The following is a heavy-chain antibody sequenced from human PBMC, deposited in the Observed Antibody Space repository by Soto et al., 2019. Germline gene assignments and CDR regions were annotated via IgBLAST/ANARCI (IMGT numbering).Heavy chain of an antibody. Sequence: ASLKVSCKASGYTFTIYGISWVRQAPGQGLEWMGWISAYNGNTNYAQKLQGRVTMTTDTSTSTAYMELRSLRSDDTAVYYCARDWEGSYSSGWLNWFDPWGQGTLVTAPQ. J-gene: IGHJ5*02. CDR2: ISAYNGNT. CDR1: GYTFTIYG. D-gene: IGHD6-19*01. V-gene: IGHV1-18*01. CDR3: ARDWEGSYSSGWLNWFDP.